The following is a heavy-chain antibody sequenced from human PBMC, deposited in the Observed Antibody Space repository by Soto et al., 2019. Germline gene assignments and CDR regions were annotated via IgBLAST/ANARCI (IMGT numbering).Heavy chain of an antibody. J-gene: IGHJ4*02. CDR3: ARYWFGIDY. Sequence: QVQLVQSGAEVKKPGASVKVSCKASDYTFTSYGISWVRQAPGQGLERMGWINPYNGNTNYAQKLQGRVTMTTDTSTETAYMELRSLRSYDTAVYYCARYWFGIDYWCQATLVTVSS. D-gene: IGHD3-16*01. V-gene: IGHV1-18*01. CDR1: DYTFTSYG. CDR2: INPYNGNT.